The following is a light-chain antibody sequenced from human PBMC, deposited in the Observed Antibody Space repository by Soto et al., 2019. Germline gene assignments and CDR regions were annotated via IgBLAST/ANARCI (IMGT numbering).Light chain of an antibody. J-gene: IGKJ3*01. CDR1: QGFSGGS. Sequence: EIVWSHSQGPLPLSQGERATLPCRAGQGFSGGSLAWSKQKPGQAPRLLIYGAPSGATGIPDRFSGSGSGTDFTLTINRLEPEDFAVYYCQQYDSSPSSFTFGPGTKVDIK. V-gene: IGKV3-20*01. CDR2: GAP. CDR3: QQYDSSPSSFT.